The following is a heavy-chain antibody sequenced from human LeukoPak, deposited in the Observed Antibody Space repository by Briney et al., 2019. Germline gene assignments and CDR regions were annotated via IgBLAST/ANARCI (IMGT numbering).Heavy chain of an antibody. Sequence: GGSLRLSCAASGFTFSNAWMSWVRQAPGKGLEWVGRIKSKTDGGTTDYAAPVKGRLTISRDDSKNTLYLQMNSLKTEDTAVYYCTTGGVVVPAAKGDAFDIWGQGTMVTVSS. CDR2: IKSKTDGGTT. J-gene: IGHJ3*02. D-gene: IGHD2-2*01. V-gene: IGHV3-15*01. CDR1: GFTFSNAW. CDR3: TTGGVVVPAAKGDAFDI.